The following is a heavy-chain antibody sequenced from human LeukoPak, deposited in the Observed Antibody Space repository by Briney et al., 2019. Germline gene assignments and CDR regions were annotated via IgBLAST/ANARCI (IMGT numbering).Heavy chain of an antibody. Sequence: PGGSLRLSCAASGFTFSKYNMNWVRQAPGKGLEWVAYISSISSAMYYADSVKGRFTISRDNAKNSLYLQMNSLRADDTAVYYCAQSEIDYRYRRDNWGQGTLVTASS. CDR3: AQSEIDYRYRRDN. V-gene: IGHV3-48*01. CDR2: ISSISSAM. D-gene: IGHD5-12*01. J-gene: IGHJ4*02. CDR1: GFTFSKYN.